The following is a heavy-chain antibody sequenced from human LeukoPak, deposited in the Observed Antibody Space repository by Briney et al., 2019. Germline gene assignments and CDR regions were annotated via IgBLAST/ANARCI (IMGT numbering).Heavy chain of an antibody. CDR3: ARFPCCGGGSCYYFDY. D-gene: IGHD2-15*01. V-gene: IGHV1-18*01. CDR2: ISAYNGNT. J-gene: IGHJ4*02. CDR1: GYTFTSYG. Sequence: FGKVSCKASGYTFTSYGISWVRQAPGQGLEWMGWISAYNGNTNYGPKFQSRVTITADKSTSTASMELSTLRSEDTAVYYCARFPCCGGGSCYYFDYWGQGTLVTVSS.